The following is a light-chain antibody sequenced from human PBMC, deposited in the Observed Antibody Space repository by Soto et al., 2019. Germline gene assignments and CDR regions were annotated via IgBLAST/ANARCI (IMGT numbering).Light chain of an antibody. CDR3: SSYTSSSTVL. J-gene: IGLJ2*01. V-gene: IGLV2-14*01. CDR2: EVT. Sequence: QSALTQPASVSGSLGQSITISCTGTSSDIGGYSYVSWYQQHPGKDPKVVIFEVTKRPSGVSSRFSGSKSGNTASLTVSGLQAEDEGDYYCSSYTSSSTVLFGGGTKLTVL. CDR1: SSDIGGYSY.